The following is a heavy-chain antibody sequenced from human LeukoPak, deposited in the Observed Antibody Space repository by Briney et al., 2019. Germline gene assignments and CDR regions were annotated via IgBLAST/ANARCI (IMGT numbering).Heavy chain of an antibody. V-gene: IGHV1-24*01. CDR3: ATDSDPWGPAAGTIDY. D-gene: IGHD6-13*01. J-gene: IGHJ4*02. CDR1: GHALSGLS. CDR2: FDPEVGDK. Sequence: GASVKVSCKISGHALSGLSIHWVRQAPGRGPEWMGGFDPEVGDKMHAQKFQSRVTMTEDTSTDTAYMELNSPRSEDTAVYYCATDSDPWGPAAGTIDYWGQGTLVTVSS.